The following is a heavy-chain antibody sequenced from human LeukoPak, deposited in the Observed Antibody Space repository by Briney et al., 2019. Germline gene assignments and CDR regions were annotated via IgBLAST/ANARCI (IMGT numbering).Heavy chain of an antibody. J-gene: IGHJ3*02. V-gene: IGHV3-53*01. Sequence: GGSLRLSCAVSGFTVSSNYMNWVRQAPGKGLEWVSIIYSGVNTYYADSVKGRFTISRDNSKNTLYLQMNSLRAEDTAVYYCARSDSLNSFDIWGQGTMVTASS. CDR3: ARSDSLNSFDI. CDR2: IYSGVNT. D-gene: IGHD2-21*01. CDR1: GFTVSSNY.